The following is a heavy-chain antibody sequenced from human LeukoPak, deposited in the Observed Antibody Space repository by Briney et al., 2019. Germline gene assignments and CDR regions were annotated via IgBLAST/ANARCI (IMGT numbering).Heavy chain of an antibody. Sequence: SETLSLTCTVSGGSISSGNYYWSWIRQPAGKGLEWIGHIYTSGSTNYNPSLKSRVTISVDTSKNQFSLTLSSVTAADTAVYYCAREGYDSLWGQGTLVTVSS. CDR1: GGSISSGNYY. D-gene: IGHD3-3*01. J-gene: IGHJ4*02. V-gene: IGHV4-61*09. CDR3: AREGYDSL. CDR2: IYTSGST.